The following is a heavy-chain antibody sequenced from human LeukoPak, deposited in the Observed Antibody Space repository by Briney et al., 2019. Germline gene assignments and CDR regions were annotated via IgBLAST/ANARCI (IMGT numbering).Heavy chain of an antibody. V-gene: IGHV1-69*04. CDR2: TIPILGTA. CDR3: ARDRRAAMVTTRWYFDL. CDR1: GGTFSSYA. J-gene: IGHJ2*01. Sequence: SVKVSCKASGGTFSSYAISWVRQAPGQGLEWMGRTIPILGTANYAQKFQGRVTITADKSTSTAYMELSSLRSEDTAVYYCARDRRAAMVTTRWYFDLWGRGTLVTVSS. D-gene: IGHD5-18*01.